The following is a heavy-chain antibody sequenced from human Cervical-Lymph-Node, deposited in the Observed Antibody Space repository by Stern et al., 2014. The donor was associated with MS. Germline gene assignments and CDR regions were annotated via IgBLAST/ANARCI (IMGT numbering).Heavy chain of an antibody. D-gene: IGHD6-19*01. CDR1: GFTFSSYA. V-gene: IGHV3-30*01. Sequence: VQLVESGGGVVQPGRSLRLSCAASGFTFSSYAMHWVRQAPGKGLEWVAVISYDGSNKYYADSVKGRFTISRDNSKNTLYLQMNSLRAEDTAVYYCARAVLGIEVSYDLNHWGQGTLVTVSS. CDR3: ARAVLGIEVSYDLNH. J-gene: IGHJ5*02. CDR2: ISYDGSNK.